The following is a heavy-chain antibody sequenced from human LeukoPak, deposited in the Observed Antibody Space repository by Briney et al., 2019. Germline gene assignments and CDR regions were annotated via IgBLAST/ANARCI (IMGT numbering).Heavy chain of an antibody. Sequence: PSETLSLTCTVSGGSISSGGYYWSWIRQHPGKGLEWIGYISYSGSTYYNPSLKSRVTISVDTSKNQFSLKLSSVTAADTAVYYCASSVVVPAAFDYWGQGTLVTVSS. D-gene: IGHD2-2*01. CDR2: ISYSGST. V-gene: IGHV4-31*03. CDR1: GGSISSGGYY. J-gene: IGHJ4*02. CDR3: ASSVVVPAAFDY.